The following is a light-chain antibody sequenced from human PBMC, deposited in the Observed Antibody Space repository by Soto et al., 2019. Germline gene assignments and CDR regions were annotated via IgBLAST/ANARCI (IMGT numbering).Light chain of an antibody. J-gene: IGKJ1*01. CDR2: AAS. CDR1: QGISSY. Sequence: TQSTSSLSASTGDRVTITCRASQGISSYLAWYQQKPGKAPKLLIYAASTLQSGVPSRFSGSGSGTDFTLTISCLQSEDFATYYCQQYYSYSRTFGQGTNVDI. V-gene: IGKV1-8*01. CDR3: QQYYSYSRT.